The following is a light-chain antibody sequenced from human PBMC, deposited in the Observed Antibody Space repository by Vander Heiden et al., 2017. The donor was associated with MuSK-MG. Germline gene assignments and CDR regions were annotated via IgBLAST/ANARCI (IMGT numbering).Light chain of an antibody. CDR3: QSDDSSRSGGV. V-gene: IGLV1-40*01. CDR2: GNS. Sequence: QSVLTQPPSVSGPPGQTVPISFTGGSPNIGAGYDVHWYQQLPGTAPKLLIYGNSNRPSGVPDRFSGSKSGTSASPAITGLQAEEEDDYYCQSDDSSRSGGVFGGGTKLTVL. CDR1: SPNIGAGYD. J-gene: IGLJ3*02.